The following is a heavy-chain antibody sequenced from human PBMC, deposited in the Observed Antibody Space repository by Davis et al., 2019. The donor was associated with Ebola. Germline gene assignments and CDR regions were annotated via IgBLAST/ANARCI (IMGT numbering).Heavy chain of an antibody. V-gene: IGHV4-59*12. CDR3: TTDSYDFWSGYYIDY. Sequence: SETLSLTCTVSSGFINTYAWSWIRQPPGKGLEWIGYIHYSGSTYYNPSLQSRVTISVDTSKNQFSLKLSSVTAEDTAVYYCTTDSYDFWSGYYIDYWGQGTLVTVSS. D-gene: IGHD3-3*01. CDR1: SGFINTYA. J-gene: IGHJ4*02. CDR2: IHYSGST.